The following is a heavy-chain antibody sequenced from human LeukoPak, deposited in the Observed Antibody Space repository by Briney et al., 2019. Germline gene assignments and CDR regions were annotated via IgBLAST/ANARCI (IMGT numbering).Heavy chain of an antibody. CDR1: GYTFTSYG. CDR2: ISGYNGNT. Sequence: ASVKVSCKASGYTFTSYGISWVRQAPGQGLEWMGWISGYNGNTNYAQNLQGRVTMTTDTSTSTDYMVLRSLISDDTPVYYCARGLWLVTAQSEQPKSRYFDLWGRGTQVTVSS. V-gene: IGHV1-18*01. CDR3: ARGLWLVTAQSEQPKSRYFDL. D-gene: IGHD2-21*02. J-gene: IGHJ2*01.